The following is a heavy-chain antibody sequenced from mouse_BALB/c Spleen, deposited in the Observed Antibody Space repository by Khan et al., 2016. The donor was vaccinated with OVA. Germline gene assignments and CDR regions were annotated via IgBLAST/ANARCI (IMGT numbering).Heavy chain of an antibody. Sequence: VQLQQSGAELVKAGASVKMSCMASGYTFTSYWMHWVKQRLGQGLEWFAETNPTNGRTYYNEKFKSKATLTVDKSSSTAYMLLSGPTFEDSAVYYCARIKKIVATYFDYWGQGTTLTVSS. CDR1: GYTFTSYW. CDR3: ARIKKIVATYFDY. CDR2: TNPTNGRT. J-gene: IGHJ2*01. D-gene: IGHD1-1*01. V-gene: IGHV1S81*02.